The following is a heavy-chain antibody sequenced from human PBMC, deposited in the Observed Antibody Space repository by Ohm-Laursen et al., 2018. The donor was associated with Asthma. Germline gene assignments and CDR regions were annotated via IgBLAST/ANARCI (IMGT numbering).Heavy chain of an antibody. J-gene: IGHJ6*02. CDR3: ARDQAMPGYSSGWYDLSYYYYGMDV. D-gene: IGHD6-19*01. Sequence: GASVKVSCKASGYTFTGYYMHWVRQAPGQGLEWMGWINPNNGGTNYAQKFQGWVTMTRDTSISTAYMELSRLRSEDTAVYYCARDQAMPGYSSGWYDLSYYYYGMDVWGQGTTVTVSS. CDR2: INPNNGGT. CDR1: GYTFTGYY. V-gene: IGHV1-2*04.